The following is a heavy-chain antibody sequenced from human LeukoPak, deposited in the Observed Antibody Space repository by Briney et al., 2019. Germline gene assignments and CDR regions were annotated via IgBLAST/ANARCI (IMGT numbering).Heavy chain of an antibody. J-gene: IGHJ4*02. V-gene: IGHV4-39*01. D-gene: IGHD1-20*01. Sequence: SETLSLTCTVSGGSISSSSYYWGWIRQPPGTWLEWIGSIYYSGSTYYNPSLKSRVTISVDTSKNQFSLKLSSVTAADTAVYYCARHRRRDNWNDAVDYFDYWGQGTLVTVSS. CDR2: IYYSGST. CDR1: GGSISSSSYY. CDR3: ARHRRRDNWNDAVDYFDY.